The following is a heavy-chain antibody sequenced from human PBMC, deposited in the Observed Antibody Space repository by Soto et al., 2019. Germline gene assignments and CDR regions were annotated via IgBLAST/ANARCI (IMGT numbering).Heavy chain of an antibody. CDR3: ARGRYCDIGGYLDY. V-gene: IGHV3-33*01. J-gene: IGHJ4*02. D-gene: IGHD3-22*01. CDR1: RLTFSKYG. CDR2: IWSDGSKD. Sequence: QVQLVESGGGVVQPGRSLRLCCAASRLTFSKYGMPWVRQAPGKGLEWVAVIWSDGSKDYYADSVKGRFTISRDNSKNTLYLQMNSLRAEDTSVYYCARGRYCDIGGYLDYWGQGTLVTVSS.